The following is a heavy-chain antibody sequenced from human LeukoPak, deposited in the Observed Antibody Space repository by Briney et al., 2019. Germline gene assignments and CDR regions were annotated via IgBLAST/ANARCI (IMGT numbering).Heavy chain of an antibody. J-gene: IGHJ4*02. CDR2: IKQDGSEK. V-gene: IGHV3-7*01. D-gene: IGHD3-16*02. CDR3: ARDNRDWSTSGGVIVRPFFDY. Sequence: GSLRLSCAASGFTFSSYWMSWVRQAPGKGLEWVANIKQDGSEKYYVDSVKGRFTISRDNAKNSLYLQMNSLRAEDTAVYYCARDNRDWSTSGGVIVRPFFDYWGQGTLVTVSS. CDR1: GFTFSSYW.